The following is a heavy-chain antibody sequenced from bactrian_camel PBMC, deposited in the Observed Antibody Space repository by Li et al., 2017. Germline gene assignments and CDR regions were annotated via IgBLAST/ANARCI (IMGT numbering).Heavy chain of an antibody. J-gene: IGHJ4*01. CDR2: MDSPGRT. CDR1: ETRYC. Sequence: VQLVESGGGSVQPGESLRLTCTFSETRYCMGWFRQPPGKDREGVAVMDSPGRTKYADSVNGRFTISKGSRKTILYLEMHDLKPEDTAMYYCAADQGRGGYCLIAHGLLGYWGQGTQVTVS. D-gene: IGHD1*01. V-gene: IGHV3S53*01. CDR3: AADQGRGGYCLIAHGLLGY.